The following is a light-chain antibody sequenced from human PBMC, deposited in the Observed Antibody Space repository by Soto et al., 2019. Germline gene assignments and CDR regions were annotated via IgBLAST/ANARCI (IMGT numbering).Light chain of an antibody. Sequence: DVVLTQSPLSLPVTLGQPASISCRSSQSLVHGDGNTYLNWFQQRPGQSPRRLIYKVSDWDSGVPDRFIGSGSGTNFTLRISRVEAEDVGLYYCMQGTHWPYTFGQGTKLELK. J-gene: IGKJ2*01. CDR2: KVS. CDR1: QSLVHGDGNTY. V-gene: IGKV2-30*02. CDR3: MQGTHWPYT.